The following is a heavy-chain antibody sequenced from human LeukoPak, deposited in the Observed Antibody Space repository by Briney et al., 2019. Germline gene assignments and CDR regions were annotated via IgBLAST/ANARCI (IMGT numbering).Heavy chain of an antibody. CDR2: IHTSGST. CDR3: ARVRSSGWGKGFDY. V-gene: IGHV4-4*07. Sequence: PSETLSLTCTVSGGSISSYYWSWIRQPAGKGLEWIGRIHTSGSTNYNPSLKSRVTMSGDTSKNQFSLKLSSVTAADTAMYYCARVRSSGWGKGFDYWGQGTLVTVSS. J-gene: IGHJ4*02. D-gene: IGHD6-19*01. CDR1: GGSISSYY.